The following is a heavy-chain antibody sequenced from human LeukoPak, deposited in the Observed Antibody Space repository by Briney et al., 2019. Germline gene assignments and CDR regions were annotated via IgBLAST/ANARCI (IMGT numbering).Heavy chain of an antibody. CDR1: GFTFSSYS. CDR3: AREASSSGYYFSTHAFDI. D-gene: IGHD3-22*01. Sequence: GGSLRLSCAASGFTFSSYSMTWVHQAPGKGLEWVSYISSSSDTIYYADSVKGRFTISRDNAKNSLYLQMNSLRAEDTAVYYCAREASSSGYYFSTHAFDIWGQGTMVTVSS. V-gene: IGHV3-48*01. J-gene: IGHJ3*02. CDR2: ISSSSDTI.